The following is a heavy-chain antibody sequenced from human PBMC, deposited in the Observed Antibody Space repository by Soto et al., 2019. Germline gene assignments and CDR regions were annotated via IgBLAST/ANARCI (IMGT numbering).Heavy chain of an antibody. CDR1: GYTFTSYG. D-gene: IGHD3-16*02. J-gene: IGHJ6*02. V-gene: IGHV1-3*01. Sequence: ASVKVSCKASGYTFTSYGIHWVRQAPGQRLEWTGWINAGNGNTKYSEKFQGRVTITRDTSASTACLELSSLTSVTAADTAVYFCARDYRTPSGGMDVWGQGTTVTVSS. CDR2: INAGNGNT. CDR3: ARDYRTPSGGMDV.